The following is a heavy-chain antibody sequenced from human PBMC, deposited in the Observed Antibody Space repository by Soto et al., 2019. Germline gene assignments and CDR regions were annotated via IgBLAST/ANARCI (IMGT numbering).Heavy chain of an antibody. J-gene: IGHJ6*03. V-gene: IGHV3-64*01. CDR1: GFTLSGYA. D-gene: IGHD6-6*01. CDR2: ISSNGVGT. CDR3: ARRARPDFYYMDV. Sequence: EVQLAESGGGLAQPGGSLRLSCAASGFTLSGYARGWVRQAPGKGLEYVSGISSNGVGTYYANSVQGRFTISRDNSKNTVYLQMGSLRHEDMAVYYCARRARPDFYYMDVWGKGTTVTVSS.